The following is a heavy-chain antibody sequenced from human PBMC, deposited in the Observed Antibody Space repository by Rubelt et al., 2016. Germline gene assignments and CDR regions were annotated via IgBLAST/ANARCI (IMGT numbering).Heavy chain of an antibody. CDR2: IWYDGSNK. CDR3: ARGGNYGDDDGMDV. Sequence: VQLLESGGGLVQPGGSLRLSCAASGFTFSSYGMHWVRQAPGKGLEWVAVIWYDGSNKYYTDSVKGRFTISRDNSKNTLYLQMNSLRAEDTAVYYCARGGNYGDDDGMDVCGQGTTVTVSS. J-gene: IGHJ6*02. V-gene: IGHV3-33*08. CDR1: GFTFSSYG. D-gene: IGHD4-17*01.